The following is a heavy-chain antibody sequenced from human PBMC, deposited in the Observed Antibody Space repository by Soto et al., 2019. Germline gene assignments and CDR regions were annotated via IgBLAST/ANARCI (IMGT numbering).Heavy chain of an antibody. V-gene: IGHV1-69*02. CDR1: GGTFSSYT. CDR2: IIPILGIA. J-gene: IGHJ6*03. Sequence: QVQLVQSGAEVKKPGSSVKVSCKASGGTFSSYTISWVRQAPGQGLEWMGRIIPILGIASYAQKFQGRVAITADKSTSTRFMGLRSLSSEAPAVSYCARMVAARHPMDVWGKGTTVTVSS. D-gene: IGHD6-6*01. CDR3: ARMVAARHPMDV.